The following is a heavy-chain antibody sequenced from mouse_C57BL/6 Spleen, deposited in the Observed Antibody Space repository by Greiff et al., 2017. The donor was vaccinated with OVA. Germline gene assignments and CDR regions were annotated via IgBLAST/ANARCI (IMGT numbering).Heavy chain of an antibody. CDR2: ISYDGSN. CDR3: ARPSPLYWYFDV. J-gene: IGHJ1*03. Sequence: VQLKESGPGLVKPSQSLSLTCSVTGYSITSGYYWNWIRQFPGNKLEWMGYISYDGSNNYNPSLKNRISITRDTSKNQFFLKLNSVTTEDTATYYCARPSPLYWYFDVWGTGTTVTVSS. V-gene: IGHV3-6*01. CDR1: GYSITSGYY.